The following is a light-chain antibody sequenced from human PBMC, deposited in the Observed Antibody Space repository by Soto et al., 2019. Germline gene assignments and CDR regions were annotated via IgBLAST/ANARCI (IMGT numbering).Light chain of an antibody. CDR2: GAS. CDR1: QSVRSN. V-gene: IGKV3-15*01. CDR3: QQYDYGPRT. Sequence: EIVMTQSPCTLSVSPGERATLSCRASQSVRSNLAWFQQKPGQAPRLVIYGASTRVTAFPARFSGSGSGTDFTLTTSSLQSADFAVYYCQQYDYGPRTFGHGTKLEIK. J-gene: IGKJ2*01.